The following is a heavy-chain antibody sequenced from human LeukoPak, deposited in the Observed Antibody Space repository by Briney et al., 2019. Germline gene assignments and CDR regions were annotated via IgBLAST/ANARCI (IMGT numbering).Heavy chain of an antibody. D-gene: IGHD6-19*01. J-gene: IGHJ4*02. CDR2: INPNTGAT. V-gene: IGHV1-2*02. Sequence: ASVTVSCKASGYTFTDYFMHWLRQAPGQGLEWMGWINPNTGATKYAQNFQGRVTMTRDTYSNTDKMELNWLTSDDTALYYCARGCYSSGWYSGYSDYWGPGALVTVSS. CDR1: GYTFTDYF. CDR3: ARGCYSSGWYSGYSDY.